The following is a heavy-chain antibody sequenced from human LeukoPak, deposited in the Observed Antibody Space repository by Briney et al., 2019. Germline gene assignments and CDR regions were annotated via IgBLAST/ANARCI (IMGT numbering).Heavy chain of an antibody. V-gene: IGHV3-30*01. CDR3: ARGLSTREDFDY. Sequence: GGSLRLSCAASGFTFSSYAMHWVRQAPGKGLEWVAVKSYDGSNKYYADSVKGRFTISRDNSKNTLYLQMNSLRAEDTAVYYCARGLSTREDFDYWGQGTLVTVSS. CDR1: GFTFSSYA. D-gene: IGHD2-2*01. J-gene: IGHJ4*02. CDR2: KSYDGSNK.